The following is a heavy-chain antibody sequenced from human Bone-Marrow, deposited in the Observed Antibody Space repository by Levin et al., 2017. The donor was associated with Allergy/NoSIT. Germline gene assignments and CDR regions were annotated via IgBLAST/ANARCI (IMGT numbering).Heavy chain of an antibody. V-gene: IGHV3-23*01. Sequence: GGSLRLSCAASGFTFSDYGMTWVRQAPGKGLEWVSGISSRATSTYYTDSVKGRFTISRDNSKSILYLEMNSLRVEDTAMYYCVKDRPGYTYGHPDPFDIWGLGTRVTVSS. CDR3: VKDRPGYTYGHPDPFDI. D-gene: IGHD5-18*01. J-gene: IGHJ3*02. CDR1: GFTFSDYG. CDR2: ISSRATST.